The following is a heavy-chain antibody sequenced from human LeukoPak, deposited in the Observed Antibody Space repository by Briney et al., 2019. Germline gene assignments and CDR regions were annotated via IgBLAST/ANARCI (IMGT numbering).Heavy chain of an antibody. CDR1: GFTFSGSA. Sequence: LPGGSLKLSCAASGFTFSGSAMHWVRQASGKGLEWVGRIRNKSDTYATAYAASVKGRFTISRDDLKNTAYLQMNSLKTEDTAMYYCTRLLIGDSSGYYLDSWGQGTLVTVSS. V-gene: IGHV3-73*01. J-gene: IGHJ4*02. CDR2: IRNKSDTYAT. D-gene: IGHD3-22*01. CDR3: TRLLIGDSSGYYLDS.